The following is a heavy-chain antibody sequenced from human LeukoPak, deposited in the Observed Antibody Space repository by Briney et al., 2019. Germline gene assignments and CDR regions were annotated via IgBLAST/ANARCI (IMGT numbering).Heavy chain of an antibody. CDR3: AKVSTVSSLSSGYYPIDY. CDR2: ISGSGGST. J-gene: IGHJ4*02. D-gene: IGHD3-22*01. Sequence: GGSLRLSCAASGFTFSSYAMSWVRQAPGKGLEWVSVISGSGGSTDYADSVKGRFTISRDNSKNTLYLQMNSLRAEDTAVYYCAKVSTVSSLSSGYYPIDYWGQGPWSPSPQ. CDR1: GFTFSSYA. V-gene: IGHV3-23*01.